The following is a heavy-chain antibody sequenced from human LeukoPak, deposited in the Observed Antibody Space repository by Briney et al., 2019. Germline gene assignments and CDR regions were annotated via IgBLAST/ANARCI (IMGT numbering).Heavy chain of an antibody. V-gene: IGHV3-21*01. D-gene: IGHD6-13*01. CDR2: ISSSSSYI. CDR3: ARDARIAAAGTVLDV. J-gene: IGHJ6*02. Sequence: PGGSLRLSCAASGFTFSSYSMNWVRQAPGKGLEWVSSISSSSSYIYYADSVKGRFTISRDNAKNSLYLQMNSLRAEDTAVHYCARDARIAAAGTVLDVWGQGTTVTVSS. CDR1: GFTFSSYS.